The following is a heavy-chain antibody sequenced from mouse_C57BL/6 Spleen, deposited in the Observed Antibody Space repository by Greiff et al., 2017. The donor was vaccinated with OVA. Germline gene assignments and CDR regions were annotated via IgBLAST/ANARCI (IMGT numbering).Heavy chain of an antibody. CDR1: GFSLTSYG. V-gene: IGHV2-5*01. CDR2: IWRGGST. CDR3: AKTLYGNYDWYFDV. D-gene: IGHD2-1*01. J-gene: IGHJ1*03. Sequence: QVQLKESGPGLVQPSQSLSITCTVSGFSLTSYGVHWVRQSPGKGLEWLGVIWRGGSTDYNAAFMSRLSITQDNSKSQVFFKMNSLQADDTAIYYCAKTLYGNYDWYFDVWGTGTTVTVSS.